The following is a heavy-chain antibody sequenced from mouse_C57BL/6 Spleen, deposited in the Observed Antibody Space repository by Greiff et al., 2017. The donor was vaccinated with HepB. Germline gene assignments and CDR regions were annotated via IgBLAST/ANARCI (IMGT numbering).Heavy chain of an antibody. Sequence: EVKLMESGGGLVKPGGSLKLSCAASGFTFSSYAMSWVRQTPEKRLEWVATISDGGSYTYYPDNVKGRFTISRDNAKNNLYLQMSHLKSEDTAMYYCARDEYDGNYFDYWGQGTTLTVSS. CDR3: ARDEYDGNYFDY. CDR2: ISDGGSYT. D-gene: IGHD2-4*01. J-gene: IGHJ2*01. V-gene: IGHV5-4*01. CDR1: GFTFSSYA.